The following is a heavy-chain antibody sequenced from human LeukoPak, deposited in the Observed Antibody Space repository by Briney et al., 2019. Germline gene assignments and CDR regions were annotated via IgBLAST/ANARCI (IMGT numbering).Heavy chain of an antibody. CDR1: GGSITGYY. CDR3: ARGNILTGYCFDF. Sequence: PSETLSLTCAVYGGSITGYYWSWIRQTPGRGREWVGEIHYTGATSYNPSLKSRATISTDTSKNQFSLRLSSVTAADRAVYYCARGNILTGYCFDFWGQGALVTVSS. D-gene: IGHD3-9*01. J-gene: IGHJ4*02. V-gene: IGHV4-34*01. CDR2: IHYTGAT.